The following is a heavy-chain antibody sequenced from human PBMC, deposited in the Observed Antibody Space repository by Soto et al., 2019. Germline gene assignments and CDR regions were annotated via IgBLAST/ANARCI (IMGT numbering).Heavy chain of an antibody. CDR3: ASSDGPLGDY. Sequence: QVQLVQSGDEVKKPGASVKVSCKASGYTFTSYAMHWMRQAPGQELEWMGWMNAGNGNTKYSQKFQGRVTITRDTSASPAYMELSSLRSEDTALYYCASSDGPLGDYCGQGTLVTVSS. V-gene: IGHV1-3*01. D-gene: IGHD4-17*01. J-gene: IGHJ4*02. CDR2: MNAGNGNT. CDR1: GYTFTSYA.